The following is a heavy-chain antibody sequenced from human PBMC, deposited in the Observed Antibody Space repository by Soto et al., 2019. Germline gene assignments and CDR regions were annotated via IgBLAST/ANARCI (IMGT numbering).Heavy chain of an antibody. Sequence: LTCSVSADSVTAGDYYWTWIRQPPGQRLEWLGHIYYTAIAKYNPSLESRVIISQDTSKNQFSLRLTSVTTADTAVYFCAAFLLEVGTIPSWGQGTLVTVSS. D-gene: IGHD5-12*01. V-gene: IGHV4-61*08. CDR3: AAFLLEVGTIPS. CDR1: ADSVTAGDYY. J-gene: IGHJ4*02. CDR2: IYYTAIA.